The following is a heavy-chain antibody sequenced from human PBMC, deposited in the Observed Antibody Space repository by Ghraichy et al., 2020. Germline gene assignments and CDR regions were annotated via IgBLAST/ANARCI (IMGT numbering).Heavy chain of an antibody. V-gene: IGHV3-7*04. CDR3: ARGHYGMDV. CDR1: GFSFSDSW. Sequence: GSLRLSCAGSGFSFSDSWITWVRQAPGKVLEWVANINHDASEKNYLDSVKGRFTISRDNAKNSFYLQMNSLRAEDTAVYYCARGHYGMDVWGQGTTVTVSS. CDR2: INHDASEK. J-gene: IGHJ6*02.